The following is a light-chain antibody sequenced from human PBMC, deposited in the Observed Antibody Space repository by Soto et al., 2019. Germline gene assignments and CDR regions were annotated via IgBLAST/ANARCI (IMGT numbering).Light chain of an antibody. Sequence: EIVLTQSPGTLSLSPGERATLSCRASQSVSSSYLAWYQQKPGQAPRLLIYGASSRATGIPDRFSGSGSGTDFTLTISRLEPEDFAVYYCKQYGSSLTWTFGQGTKLEIK. V-gene: IGKV3-20*01. CDR3: KQYGSSLTWT. J-gene: IGKJ1*01. CDR1: QSVSSSY. CDR2: GAS.